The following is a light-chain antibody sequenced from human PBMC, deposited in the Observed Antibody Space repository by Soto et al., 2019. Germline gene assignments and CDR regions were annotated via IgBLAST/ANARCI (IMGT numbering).Light chain of an antibody. CDR3: QQFSSYPLT. V-gene: IGKV3-20*01. J-gene: IGKJ4*01. CDR1: QSVGSN. Sequence: EIVMTQSPATLSVSAAYKSTLSFMANQSVGSNLAWYQQKPGQAPRLLIYGVFSRATGIPDRFSGSGSGTDFTLTISRLEPEDFAVYYCQQFSSYPLTFGGGTKVDIK. CDR2: GVF.